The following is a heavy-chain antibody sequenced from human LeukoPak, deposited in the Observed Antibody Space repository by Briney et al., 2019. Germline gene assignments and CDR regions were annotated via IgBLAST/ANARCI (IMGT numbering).Heavy chain of an antibody. V-gene: IGHV3-23*01. D-gene: IGHD6-13*01. CDR3: AKDLRHRYSSSWSDAFDI. CDR1: GFTFSSYA. Sequence: PGGSLRLSCAASGFTFSSYAMSWDRQAPGKGLEWVSAISGSGGSTYYADSVKGRFTISRDNSKNTLYLQMNSLRAEDTAVYYCAKDLRHRYSSSWSDAFDIWGQGTMVTVSS. J-gene: IGHJ3*02. CDR2: ISGSGGST.